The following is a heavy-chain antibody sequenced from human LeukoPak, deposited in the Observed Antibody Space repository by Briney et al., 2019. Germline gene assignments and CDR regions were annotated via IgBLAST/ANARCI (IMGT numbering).Heavy chain of an antibody. Sequence: VASVKVSCKASGYTFTSYYMHWVRQAPGQGLEWMGIINPSGGSTSYAQKFQGRVTMTRDTSTSTVYMELSSLGSEDTAVYYCARDEMVLAAKYYYYGMDVWGQGTTVTVSS. CDR3: ARDEMVLAAKYYYYGMDV. V-gene: IGHV1-46*01. J-gene: IGHJ6*01. D-gene: IGHD2-15*01. CDR2: INPSGGST. CDR1: GYTFTSYY.